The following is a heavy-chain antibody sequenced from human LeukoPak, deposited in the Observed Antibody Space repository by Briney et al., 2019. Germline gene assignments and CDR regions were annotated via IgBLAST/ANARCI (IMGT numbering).Heavy chain of an antibody. CDR3: AKGSYYYDSADYFDY. V-gene: IGHV3-23*01. CDR2: ISGSGGNT. D-gene: IGHD3-16*01. CDR1: GFTFSSYA. Sequence: GGSLRLSCAASGFTFSSYAMSWVRQAPGKGLEWVSTISGSGGNTYYADSVKGRFTISRDNPKNTLYLQMSSLRAEDTAVYYCAKGSYYYDSADYFDYWGQGTLVTVSS. J-gene: IGHJ4*02.